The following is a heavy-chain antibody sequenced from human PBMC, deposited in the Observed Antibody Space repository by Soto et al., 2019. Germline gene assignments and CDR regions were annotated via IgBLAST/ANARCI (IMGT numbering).Heavy chain of an antibody. V-gene: IGHV4-39*01. D-gene: IGHD2-15*01. CDR1: GGSVSSETYY. CDR3: ARHEVAALQFEY. J-gene: IGHJ4*02. CDR2: IYFSGIT. Sequence: SETLSLTCTVSGGSVSSETYYWAWIRQPPGKGLEWIGSIYFSGITYYNPSLKSRLTISVDTSRNQFSLKLKSVTAADTAVYYCARHEVAALQFEYWGQGTLVTVSS.